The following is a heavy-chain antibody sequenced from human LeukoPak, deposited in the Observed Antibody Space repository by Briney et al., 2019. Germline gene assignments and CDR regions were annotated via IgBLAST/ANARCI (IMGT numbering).Heavy chain of an antibody. CDR1: GFTFSNFA. D-gene: IGHD4-23*01. J-gene: IGHJ4*02. CDR2: IGISSSNI. V-gene: IGHV3-21*01. CDR3: ARVDYGGNDLDY. Sequence: KTGGSLRLSCAASGFTFSNFAMNWVRQAPGKGLEWVSFIGISSSNIYYTDSVKGRFTISRDNAKNSLYLQMSSLRADDTAVYYCARVDYGGNDLDYWGQGTLVTVSS.